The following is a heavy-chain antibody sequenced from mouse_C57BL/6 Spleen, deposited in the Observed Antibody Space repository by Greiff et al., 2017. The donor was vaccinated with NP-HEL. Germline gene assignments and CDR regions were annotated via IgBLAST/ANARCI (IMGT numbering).Heavy chain of an antibody. D-gene: IGHD2-4*01. V-gene: IGHV1-26*01. CDR1: GYTFTDYY. CDR3: ARERNYDSYYFDY. J-gene: IGHJ2*01. Sequence: EVQLQQSGPELVKPGASVKISCKASGYTFTDYYMNWVKQSHGKSLEWIGDINPNNGGTSYNQKFKGKATLTVDKSSSTAYMELRSLTSEDSAVYYCARERNYDSYYFDYWGQGTTLTVSS. CDR2: INPNNGGT.